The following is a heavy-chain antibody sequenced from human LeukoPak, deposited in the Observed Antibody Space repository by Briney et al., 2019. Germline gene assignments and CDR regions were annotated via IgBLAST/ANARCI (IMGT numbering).Heavy chain of an antibody. CDR2: INDSGGST. CDR3: AKAYTYYYGSGSYYGHYYDMDV. Sequence: GGPLRLSCAASGFTFSNYAMSWVRQAPGKGLEWVSTINDSGGSTYYADSVKGRFTISRDNSKNTLYLQMNSLRAEDTAVYYCAKAYTYYYGSGSYYGHYYDMDVWGQGTTVTVSS. J-gene: IGHJ6*02. CDR1: GFTFSNYA. D-gene: IGHD3-10*01. V-gene: IGHV3-23*01.